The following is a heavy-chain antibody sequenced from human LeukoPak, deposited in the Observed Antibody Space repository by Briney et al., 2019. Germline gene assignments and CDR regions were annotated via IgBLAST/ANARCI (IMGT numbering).Heavy chain of an antibody. CDR2: IYHSGST. Sequence: TSETLSLTCTVSGYSVSSGYYWGWIRQSPGKGLEWIGSIYHSGSTYYNPSLKSRVTISVDKSKNQFSLKLSSVTAADTAVYYCARVFRTMIVVVITTWGQGTLVTVSS. V-gene: IGHV4-38-2*02. CDR3: ARVFRTMIVVVITT. CDR1: GYSVSSGYY. J-gene: IGHJ5*02. D-gene: IGHD3-22*01.